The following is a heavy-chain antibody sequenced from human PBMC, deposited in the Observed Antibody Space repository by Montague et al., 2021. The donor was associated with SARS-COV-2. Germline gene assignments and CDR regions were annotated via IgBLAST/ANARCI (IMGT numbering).Heavy chain of an antibody. J-gene: IGHJ4*02. V-gene: IGHV3-23*03. CDR2: LYSDVDGP. D-gene: IGHD3-22*01. CDR3: AKAPDDSSGYHYAAVDF. Sequence: SLRLSCAASGFTFGSYAMSWVRQAPGRGLEWVSALYSDVDGPYYADSVKGRFTISRDNFRNTLYLQMNSLRAEDTAVYYCAKAPDDSSGYHYAAVDFWGRGPWSPSPQ. CDR1: GFTFGSYA.